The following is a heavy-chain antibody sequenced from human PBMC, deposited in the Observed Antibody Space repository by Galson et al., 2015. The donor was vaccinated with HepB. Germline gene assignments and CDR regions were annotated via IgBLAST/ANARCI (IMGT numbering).Heavy chain of an antibody. CDR2: IDVGSGKT. V-gene: IGHV1-58*01. CDR1: GFTFIRSA. Sequence: SVKVSCKVSGFTFIRSAVQWVRQVRGQRLEWMGWIDVGSGKTNYAQKFQERVTITRDMSTSTAYMELSSLRSEDTAVYYCVTGQRYSNNWGQGTLVTVSS. J-gene: IGHJ4*02. D-gene: IGHD1-26*01. CDR3: VTGQRYSNN.